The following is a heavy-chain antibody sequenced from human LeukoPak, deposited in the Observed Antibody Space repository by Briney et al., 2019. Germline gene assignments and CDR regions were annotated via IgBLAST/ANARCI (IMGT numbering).Heavy chain of an antibody. V-gene: IGHV4-4*07. J-gene: IGHJ4*02. CDR2: IYTNGSP. CDR3: ARWYSGSFDY. D-gene: IGHD3-10*01. CDR1: GGSISSYY. Sequence: SESLSLSCNVSGGSISSYYWSWVRQPAGKGLEWIAHIYTNGSPKYYAYPRGQVTMSVDTSKNQFSLKLSSVTAADTAVYYCARWYSGSFDYWGQGILVPVSS.